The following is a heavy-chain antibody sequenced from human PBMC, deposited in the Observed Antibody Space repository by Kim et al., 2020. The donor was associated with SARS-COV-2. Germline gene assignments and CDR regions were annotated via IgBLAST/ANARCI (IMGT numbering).Heavy chain of an antibody. D-gene: IGHD2-2*01. CDR1: GFAFSKYG. J-gene: IGHJ4*02. CDR2: VGTAGDT. Sequence: GGFLRLSCAASGFAFSKYGLHWVRQAPGKSLEWVSAVGTAGDTYYPDSAKGRFTVSRENAKNSLYLHMNSLRAGDTAVYYCARATSAQSQVFDYWGQGALVTVSS. CDR3: ARATSAQSQVFDY. V-gene: IGHV3-13*01.